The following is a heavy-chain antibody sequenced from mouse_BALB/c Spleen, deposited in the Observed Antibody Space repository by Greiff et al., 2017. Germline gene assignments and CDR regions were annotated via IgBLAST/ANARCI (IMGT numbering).Heavy chain of an antibody. Sequence: EVHLVESGGGLVKPGGSLKLSCAASGFTFSSYAMSWVRQTPGKRLEWVASISSGGSTYYPDSVKGRFTISRDNARNILYLQMSSLRSEDTAMYYCARELLRTGAMDYWGQGTSVTVSS. J-gene: IGHJ4*01. CDR2: ISSGGST. D-gene: IGHD1-1*01. V-gene: IGHV5-6-5*01. CDR1: GFTFSSYA. CDR3: ARELLRTGAMDY.